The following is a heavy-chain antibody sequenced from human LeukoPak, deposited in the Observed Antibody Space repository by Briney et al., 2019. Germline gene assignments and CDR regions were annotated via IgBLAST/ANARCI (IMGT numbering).Heavy chain of an antibody. CDR2: IYHSGST. Sequence: SETLSLTCAVSGGSISSGGYSWSWIRQPPGKGLEWIGYIYHSGSTYYNPSLKSRVTISVDRSKNQFSLKLSSVTAADTAVYYCARDDSSGYYPLDYWGQGTLVTVSS. J-gene: IGHJ4*02. D-gene: IGHD3-22*01. CDR3: ARDDSSGYYPLDY. CDR1: GGSISSGGYS. V-gene: IGHV4-30-2*01.